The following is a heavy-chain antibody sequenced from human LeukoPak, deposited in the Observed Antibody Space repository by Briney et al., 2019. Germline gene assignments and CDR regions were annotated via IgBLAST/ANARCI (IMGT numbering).Heavy chain of an antibody. J-gene: IGHJ5*02. Sequence: PSETLSLTCTVSGGSISSYYWSWIRQPAGKGLEWIGRIYGTGTITYNPSLQSRVTMSVDTSKNEFSLKMSSVTAADTAVYYCTRDSGTTGEVKFDLWGQGTLVAVSS. D-gene: IGHD3-10*01. CDR1: GGSISSYY. CDR3: TRDSGTTGEVKFDL. V-gene: IGHV4-4*07. CDR2: IYGTGTI.